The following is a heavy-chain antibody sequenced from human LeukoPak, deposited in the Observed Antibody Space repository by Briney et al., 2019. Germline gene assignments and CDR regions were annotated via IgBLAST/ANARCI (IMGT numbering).Heavy chain of an antibody. CDR2: IYSGGST. CDR1: GFTVSSNY. D-gene: IGHD3-9*01. CDR3: AVTDWLVGASLDY. V-gene: IGHV3-66*01. Sequence: PGGSLRLSCAASGFTVSSNYMSWVRQAPGKGLEWGSVIYSGGSTYYADSVKGRFTISRDNSKNTLYLQMNSLRAEDTAVYYCAVTDWLVGASLDYWGQGTLVTVSS. J-gene: IGHJ4*02.